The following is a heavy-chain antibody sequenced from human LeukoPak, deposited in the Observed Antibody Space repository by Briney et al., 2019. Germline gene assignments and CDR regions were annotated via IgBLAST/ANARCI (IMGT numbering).Heavy chain of an antibody. CDR3: ARGISYCSSTGCFWFDP. CDR2: IYYSGGT. J-gene: IGHJ5*02. Sequence: SETLSLTCTVSGGSISSYYWSWIRQPPGKGLEWIGYIYYSGGTNYNPSLKSRVTISVDRSKNQFSLKLSSVTAADTAVYYCARGISYCSSTGCFWFDPWGQGTLVTVSS. CDR1: GGSISSYY. V-gene: IGHV4-59*08. D-gene: IGHD2-2*01.